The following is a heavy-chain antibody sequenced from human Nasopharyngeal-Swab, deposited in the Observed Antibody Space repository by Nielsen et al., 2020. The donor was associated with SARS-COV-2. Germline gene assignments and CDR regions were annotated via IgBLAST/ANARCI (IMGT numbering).Heavy chain of an antibody. V-gene: IGHV3-33*03. CDR2: IWYDGSNK. Sequence: GGSLRLSCAASGFTFSSYGMHWVRQAPGKGLEWVAVIWYDGSNKYYADSVKGRFTISRDNAKNSLYLQMNSLSAEDTAVYYRASSPFITVMERALDHWGQGTLVTVSS. J-gene: IGHJ4*02. CDR1: GFTFSSYG. CDR3: ASSPFITVMERALDH. D-gene: IGHD3-22*01.